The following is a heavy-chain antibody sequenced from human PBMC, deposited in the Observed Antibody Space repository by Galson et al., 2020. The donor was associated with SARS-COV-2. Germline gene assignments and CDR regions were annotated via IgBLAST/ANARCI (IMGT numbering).Heavy chain of an antibody. V-gene: IGHV3-53*04. CDR1: GFTVTKNY. CDR3: ARDGGYGMDV. J-gene: IGHJ6*02. D-gene: IGHD2-15*01. Sequence: GESLKISCAVSGFTVTKNYMTWVRQAPGKGLEWVSLTYSGGITDFADSVKGRFTISRLTSNNTVYLQMNSLTAEDTAVYYCARDGGYGMDVWGQWTTVIVSS. CDR2: TYSGGIT.